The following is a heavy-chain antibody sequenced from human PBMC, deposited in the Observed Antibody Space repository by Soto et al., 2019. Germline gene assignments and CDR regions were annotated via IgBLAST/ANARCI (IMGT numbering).Heavy chain of an antibody. Sequence: GGSLRLSCAASGFTFSSYAISWVRQAPGKGLEWVSAISGSGGSTYYADSVKGRFTISRDNSKNTLYLQMNSLRAEDTAVYYCAKSRGPDIVVVPAARPYYYYGMDVWGQGTTVTVSS. D-gene: IGHD2-2*01. CDR1: GFTFSSYA. CDR2: ISGSGGST. CDR3: AKSRGPDIVVVPAARPYYYYGMDV. V-gene: IGHV3-23*01. J-gene: IGHJ6*02.